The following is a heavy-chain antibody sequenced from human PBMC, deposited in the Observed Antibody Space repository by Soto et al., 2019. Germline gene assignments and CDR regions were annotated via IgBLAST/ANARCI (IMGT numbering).Heavy chain of an antibody. J-gene: IGHJ4*02. Sequence: QVQLVQSGAEVKKTGASVKVSCKASGYTFTGYYMNWVRQAPGQGLEWMGWINPNNGVTNYAQKFQGRVAMTRDTSISTAYMGMSSLRSDDTAVYYCAKVISTGIHRGSLDYWGQGTLVAVSS. V-gene: IGHV1-2*02. CDR1: GYTFTGYY. CDR3: AKVISTGIHRGSLDY. CDR2: INPNNGVT. D-gene: IGHD3-10*01.